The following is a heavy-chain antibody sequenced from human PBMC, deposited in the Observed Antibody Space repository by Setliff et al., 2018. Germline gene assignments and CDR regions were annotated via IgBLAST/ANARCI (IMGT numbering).Heavy chain of an antibody. Sequence: PGGSLRLSCAASGFSFSKFAMSWVRQSPGKGLEWVSVTYTNGATNYADSVKGRFIISRDNSKNTLYLQMNSLRGEDTALYYCRLWFEETLRDYWGKGTLVTVSS. CDR3: RLWFEETLRDY. CDR1: GFSFSKFA. D-gene: IGHD3-10*01. CDR2: TYTNGAT. V-gene: IGHV3-23*05. J-gene: IGHJ4*02.